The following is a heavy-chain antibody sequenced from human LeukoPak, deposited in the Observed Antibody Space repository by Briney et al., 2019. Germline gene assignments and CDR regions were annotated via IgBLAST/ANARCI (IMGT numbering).Heavy chain of an antibody. D-gene: IGHD2-2*02. J-gene: IGHJ3*02. Sequence: SETLSLTCTVSGGSISSYYWSWIWQPAGKGLEWIGRIYSSGSTNYNPSLKSRVTMSVDTSKNQFSLKLSSVTAADTAVYYCARPYCHSTNCYKFDAFDIWGQGTMVTVSS. CDR2: IYSSGST. CDR1: GGSISSYY. CDR3: ARPYCHSTNCYKFDAFDI. V-gene: IGHV4-4*07.